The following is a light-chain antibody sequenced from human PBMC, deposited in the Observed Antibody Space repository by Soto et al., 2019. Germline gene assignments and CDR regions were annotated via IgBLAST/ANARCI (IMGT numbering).Light chain of an antibody. V-gene: IGKV1-39*01. CDR2: AAS. CDR1: QDVVNY. CDR3: QHYSGYPWT. J-gene: IGKJ1*01. Sequence: DIDMTQAPSSLSASVGDRVTITCRAGQDVVNYLNWYQQKPGKAPRLLIYAASSLQSGVPSRFSGSGSGTTFTLTITDLQPEDVATYYCQHYSGYPWTFGQGTKVEIK.